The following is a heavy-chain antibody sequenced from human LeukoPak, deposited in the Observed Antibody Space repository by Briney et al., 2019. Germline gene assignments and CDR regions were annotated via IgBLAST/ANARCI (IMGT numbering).Heavy chain of an antibody. J-gene: IGHJ4*02. V-gene: IGHV4-59*08. Sequence: PSETLSLTCTVSGGSISSYYWSWIRQPPGKGLEWIGYIYYSGSTNYNPSLKSRVTISVDTSKNQFSLKLSSVTAADTAVYYCARHGGYCSGGSCYYYFDYWGQGTLVTVSS. CDR2: IYYSGST. CDR3: ARHGGYCSGGSCYYYFDY. D-gene: IGHD2-15*01. CDR1: GGSISSYY.